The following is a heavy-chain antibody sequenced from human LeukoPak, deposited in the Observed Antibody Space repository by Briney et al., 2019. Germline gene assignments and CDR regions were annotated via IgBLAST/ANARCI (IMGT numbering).Heavy chain of an antibody. CDR2: ISGSGGST. CDR1: GFTFSSYG. Sequence: GGSLSLSCAASGFTFSSYGMSWVRQAPGKGLEWVSAISGSGGSTYYADTVKGRFTISRDNSKNTLYLQMNSLRAEDTAVYYCAKAAEYSGYEFDYWGQGTLVTVSS. D-gene: IGHD5-12*01. CDR3: AKAAEYSGYEFDY. V-gene: IGHV3-23*01. J-gene: IGHJ4*02.